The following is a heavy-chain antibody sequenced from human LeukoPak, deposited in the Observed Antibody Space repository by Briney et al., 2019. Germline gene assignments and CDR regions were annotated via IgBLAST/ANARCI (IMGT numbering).Heavy chain of an antibody. V-gene: IGHV1-2*02. CDR2: INPNSGGT. CDR3: PRPLYGAASVALNPNSLDY. D-gene: IGHD4/OR15-4a*01. CDR1: GYTFTGYY. Sequence: ASVKVSCKASGYTFTGYYMHWVRQAPGQGLEWMGWINPNSGGTNYAQKCHGRVTMNRDTSISTAYMELSRLRSDDTAVYYCPRPLYGAASVALNPNSLDYWGQGTLVTVSS. J-gene: IGHJ4*02.